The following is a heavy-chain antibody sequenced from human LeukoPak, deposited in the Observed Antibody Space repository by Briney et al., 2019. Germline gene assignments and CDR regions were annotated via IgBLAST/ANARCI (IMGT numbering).Heavy chain of an antibody. D-gene: IGHD3-10*01. CDR3: AKDLSWGEYGSGSYYDY. J-gene: IGHJ4*02. CDR1: GFTFSNAW. Sequence: GGSLRLSCAASGFTFSNAWMSWVRQAPGKGLEWVSAISGSGGSTYYADSVKGRFTISRDNSKNTLYLQMNSLRAEDTAVYYCAKDLSWGEYGSGSYYDYWGQGTLVTVSS. CDR2: ISGSGGST. V-gene: IGHV3-23*01.